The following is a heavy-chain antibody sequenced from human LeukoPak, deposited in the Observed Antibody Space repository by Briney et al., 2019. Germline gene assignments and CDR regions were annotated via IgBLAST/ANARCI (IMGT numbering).Heavy chain of an antibody. Sequence: GGSLRLSCAASGFTFSNYDINWVRQAPGKGLEWVSYIDSVGSTIYYSDSVKGRFTISRDNAKNSLYLQMNSLRAEDTAVYYCARESNVVVPAAPLDYWGQGTLVTVSS. J-gene: IGHJ4*02. CDR1: GFTFSNYD. D-gene: IGHD2-2*01. CDR3: ARESNVVVPAAPLDY. CDR2: IDSVGSTI. V-gene: IGHV3-48*03.